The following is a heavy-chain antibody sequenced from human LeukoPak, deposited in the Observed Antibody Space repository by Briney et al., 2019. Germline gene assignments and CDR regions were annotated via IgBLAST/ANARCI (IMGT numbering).Heavy chain of an antibody. CDR1: GGSISSYY. CDR2: IYYSGST. CDR3: ARGVGSTVTTRGYFQH. Sequence: PSETLSLTCTVSGGSISSYYWSWIRQPPGKGLEWIGYIYYSGSTNYNPSLKSRVTISVDTSKNQFSLKLSSVTAADTAVYYCARGVGSTVTTRGYFQHWGQGTLVTDSS. J-gene: IGHJ1*01. V-gene: IGHV4-59*01. D-gene: IGHD4-17*01.